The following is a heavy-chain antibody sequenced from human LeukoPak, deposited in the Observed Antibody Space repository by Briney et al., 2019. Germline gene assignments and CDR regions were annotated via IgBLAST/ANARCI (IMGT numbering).Heavy chain of an antibody. CDR1: GFTFSSFT. Sequence: PGGSLRLSCAASGFTFSSFTMNWVRQAPGKGLEWVSSISSSNFIYYADSLKGRFTISRDNAKNSLYLQMNSLRAEDTAVYYCASEGSGSYSDYWGQGTLVTVSS. J-gene: IGHJ4*02. CDR2: ISSSNFI. V-gene: IGHV3-21*01. CDR3: ASEGSGSYSDY. D-gene: IGHD3-10*01.